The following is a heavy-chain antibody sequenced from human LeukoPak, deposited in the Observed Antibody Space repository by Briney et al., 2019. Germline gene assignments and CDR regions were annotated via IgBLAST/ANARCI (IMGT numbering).Heavy chain of an antibody. J-gene: IGHJ6*02. CDR1: GFTFSNYA. CDR3: AKGLWGAYYYGMDV. CDR2: ISGSGATT. V-gene: IGHV3-23*01. Sequence: PGGSLRLSCAASGFTFSNYAMSWVRQAPGKGLEWVSVISGSGATTDHADSVMGRFTISGDNSKNTLYLQLDSLRADDTAVYFCAKGLWGAYYYGMDVWGQGTTVTVSS. D-gene: IGHD3-16*01.